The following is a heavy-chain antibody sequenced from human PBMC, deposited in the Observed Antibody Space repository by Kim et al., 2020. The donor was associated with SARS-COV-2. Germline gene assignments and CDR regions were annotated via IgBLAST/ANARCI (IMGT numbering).Heavy chain of an antibody. CDR3: AKGPKKSEYSSPFDY. CDR1: GFTFSSYG. D-gene: IGHD6-6*01. J-gene: IGHJ4*02. V-gene: IGHV3-30*18. Sequence: GGSLRLSCAASGFTFSSYGMHWVRQAPGKGLEWVAVISYDGSNKYYADSVKGRFTISRDNSKNTLYLQMNSLRAEDTAVYYCAKGPKKSEYSSPFDYWGQGTLVTVSS. CDR2: ISYDGSNK.